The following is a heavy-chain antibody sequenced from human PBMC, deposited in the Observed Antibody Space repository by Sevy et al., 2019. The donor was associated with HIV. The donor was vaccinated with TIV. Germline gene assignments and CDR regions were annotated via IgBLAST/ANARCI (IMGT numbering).Heavy chain of an antibody. D-gene: IGHD3-10*01. V-gene: IGHV3-74*01. Sequence: GGSLRLSCTASGFTFSKSWMHWVRQVPGKGLQWVSRVKTDGSGTIYADSVKGRFIISRDNVKNTVYLQMNSLRAEDTAVYFCVRDSGSYSLFDYWGQGTLVTVSS. CDR1: GFTFSKSW. CDR2: VKTDGSGT. J-gene: IGHJ4*02. CDR3: VRDSGSYSLFDY.